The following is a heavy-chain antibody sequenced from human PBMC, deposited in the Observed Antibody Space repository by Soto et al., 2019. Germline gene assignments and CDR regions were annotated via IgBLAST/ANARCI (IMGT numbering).Heavy chain of an antibody. CDR2: INPKSGGT. CDR3: ARGHSTDCSNGVCSFFYNHEMDV. D-gene: IGHD2-8*01. Sequence: ASVKVSCKASGYSFTDYHIHWVRQAPGQGLEWLGRINPKSGGTSTAQKFQGWVTMTRDRSISTVYMELTRLRSDDTAVYFCARGHSTDCSNGVCSFFYNHEMDVWGQGTTVTVS. J-gene: IGHJ6*02. CDR1: GYSFTDYH. V-gene: IGHV1-2*04.